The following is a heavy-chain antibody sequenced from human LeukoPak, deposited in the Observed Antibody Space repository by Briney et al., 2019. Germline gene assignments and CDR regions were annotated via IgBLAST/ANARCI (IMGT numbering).Heavy chain of an antibody. Sequence: GASVKVSCKASGGTFSSYAISWVRQAPGQGLEWMGGTIPIFGTANYAQKFQGRVTITADKSTSTAYMELSSLRSEDTAVYYCARFYPEYCSGGSCYWGFDPWGQGTLVTVSS. J-gene: IGHJ5*02. D-gene: IGHD2-15*01. CDR1: GGTFSSYA. CDR3: ARFYPEYCSGGSCYWGFDP. V-gene: IGHV1-69*06. CDR2: TIPIFGTA.